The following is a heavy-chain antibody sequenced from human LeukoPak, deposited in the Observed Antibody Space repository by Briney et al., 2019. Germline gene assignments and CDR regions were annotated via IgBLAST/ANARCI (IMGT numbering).Heavy chain of an antibody. J-gene: IGHJ3*02. D-gene: IGHD3-3*01. CDR1: GGSISSYY. Sequence: SETLSLTCTVSGGSISSYYWSRIRQPPGKGLEWIGYIYYSGSTNYNPSLKSRVTISVDTSKNQFSLKLSSVTAADTAVYYCARGGQYDFWSGYYIPAFDIWGQGTMVTVSS. CDR3: ARGGQYDFWSGYYIPAFDI. CDR2: IYYSGST. V-gene: IGHV4-59*12.